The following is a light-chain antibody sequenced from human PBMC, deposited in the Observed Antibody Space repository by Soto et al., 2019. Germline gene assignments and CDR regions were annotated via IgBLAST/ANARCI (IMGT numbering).Light chain of an antibody. CDR3: CSYAGSSTLYV. CDR2: EVS. V-gene: IGLV2-23*02. CDR1: SSDVGSYNL. J-gene: IGLJ1*01. Sequence: QSELTQPDSVSGSPGQSITISCTGTSSDVGSYNLVSWYQQHPGKAPKLMIYEVSKRPSGVSNRFSGSKSGNTASLTISGLQAEDEADYYCCSYAGSSTLYVFGTGTKVPVL.